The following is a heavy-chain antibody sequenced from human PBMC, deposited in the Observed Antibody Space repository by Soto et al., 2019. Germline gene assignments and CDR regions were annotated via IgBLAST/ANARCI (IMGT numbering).Heavy chain of an antibody. CDR1: EFTFSNYA. V-gene: IGHV3-30*03. CDR2: ISYDGSDK. CDR3: ATMERLFDY. J-gene: IGHJ4*02. Sequence: PGGSLRLSCAASEFTFSNYAMSWVRQAPGKGLEWVAVISYDGSDKYYADSVKGRFTISRDNSKNRLYLQMNSLRAEDTAVYYCATMERLFDYWGQGTLVTVSS. D-gene: IGHD3-3*01.